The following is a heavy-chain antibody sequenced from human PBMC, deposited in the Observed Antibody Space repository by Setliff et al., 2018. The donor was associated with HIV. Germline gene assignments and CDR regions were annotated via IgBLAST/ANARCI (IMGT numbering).Heavy chain of an antibody. J-gene: IGHJ5*02. CDR3: ANLWELGA. CDR2: IKQDGSEI. Sequence: HPGGSLRLSCATSGFTFTNAWMNWVRQAPGKGLEWVATIKQDGSEIYYMDSVKGRFTISRDNARTSLFLEMRSLRDEDTAVYLCANLWELGAWGQGTLVTVSS. CDR1: GFTFTNAW. V-gene: IGHV3-7*03. D-gene: IGHD3-16*01.